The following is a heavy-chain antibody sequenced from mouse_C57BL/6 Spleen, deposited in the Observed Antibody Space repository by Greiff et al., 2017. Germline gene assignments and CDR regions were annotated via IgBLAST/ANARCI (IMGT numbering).Heavy chain of an antibody. CDR1: GYTFTNYW. D-gene: IGHD1-1*01. CDR3: ARTVVATNWYFDV. CDR2: IYTGGGYT. V-gene: IGHV1-63*01. Sequence: QVQLQQSGAELVRPGTSVKMSCKASGYTFTNYWIGWAKQRPGHGLEWIGDIYTGGGYTNYNEKFKGKATLTADKSSSTAYMQFSSLTSEDSAIYYCARTVVATNWYFDVWGTGTTVTVSS. J-gene: IGHJ1*03.